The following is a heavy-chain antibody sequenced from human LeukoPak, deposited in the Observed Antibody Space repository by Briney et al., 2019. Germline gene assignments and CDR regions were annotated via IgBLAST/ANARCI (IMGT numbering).Heavy chain of an antibody. CDR1: GGSISSSSYY. CDR3: ARGIVVVAQLGYYYYYMDV. D-gene: IGHD2-15*01. CDR2: IYYSGST. Sequence: SETLSLTCIVSGGSISSSSYYWGWIRQPPGKGLEWIGSIYYSGSTYYNPSLKSRVTISVDRSKNQFSLKLTSVTAADTAVYYCARGIVVVAQLGYYYYYMDVWGKGTTVTISS. V-gene: IGHV4-39*07. J-gene: IGHJ6*03.